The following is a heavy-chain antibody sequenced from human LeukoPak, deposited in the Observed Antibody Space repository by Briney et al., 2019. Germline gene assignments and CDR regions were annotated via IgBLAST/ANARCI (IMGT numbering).Heavy chain of an antibody. CDR2: IYHSGSP. CDR3: ARDFGL. V-gene: IGHV4-4*02. Sequence: SGTLSLTCAVSGASIVSNNWWNWFRQSPGKGLEWIGEIYHSGSPNYNPSLKSRVTISVDKSKNEYSLKLTSVTAADTAVYFCARDFGLWGRGTLVSVSS. D-gene: IGHD3-10*01. CDR1: GASIVSNNW. J-gene: IGHJ2*01.